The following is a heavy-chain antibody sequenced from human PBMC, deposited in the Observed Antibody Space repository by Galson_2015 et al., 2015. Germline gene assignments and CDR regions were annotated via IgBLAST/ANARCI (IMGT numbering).Heavy chain of an antibody. CDR1: GFTFSSYG. V-gene: IGHV3-33*01. Sequence: SLRLSCAASGFTFSSYGMHWVRQAPGKGLEWVAVIWCDGSNKYYADSVKGRFTISRDNSKNTLYLQMNSLRAEDTAVYYCARGSGDFWSGYHLDYWGQGTLVTVSS. J-gene: IGHJ4*02. CDR2: IWCDGSNK. D-gene: IGHD3-3*01. CDR3: ARGSGDFWSGYHLDY.